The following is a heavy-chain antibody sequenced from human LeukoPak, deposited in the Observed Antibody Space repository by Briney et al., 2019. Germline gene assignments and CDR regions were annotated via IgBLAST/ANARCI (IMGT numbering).Heavy chain of an antibody. CDR3: ARIDYYDSSGYYYYMDV. Sequence: PSETLSLTCTVSGGSISSYHWSWIRQPPGKGLEWIGYIYHSGSTNYNPSLKSRVTISVDTSKNQFSLKLSSVTAADTAVYYCARIDYYDSSGYYYYMDVWGKGTTVTVSS. V-gene: IGHV4-59*08. J-gene: IGHJ6*03. D-gene: IGHD3-22*01. CDR1: GGSISSYH. CDR2: IYHSGST.